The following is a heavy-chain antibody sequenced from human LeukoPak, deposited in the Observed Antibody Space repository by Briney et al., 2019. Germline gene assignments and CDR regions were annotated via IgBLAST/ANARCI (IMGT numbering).Heavy chain of an antibody. D-gene: IGHD2-15*01. Sequence: GGSLRLSCAASGFTFSSYGMHWVRQAPGKGLEWVAVIWYGGSNKYYADSVKGRFTISGDNSKNTLYLQMNSLRAEDTAVYYCAREPHKEYCSGGSCYSGDYYYYMDVWGKGTTVTVSS. J-gene: IGHJ6*03. CDR2: IWYGGSNK. V-gene: IGHV3-33*08. CDR3: AREPHKEYCSGGSCYSGDYYYYMDV. CDR1: GFTFSSYG.